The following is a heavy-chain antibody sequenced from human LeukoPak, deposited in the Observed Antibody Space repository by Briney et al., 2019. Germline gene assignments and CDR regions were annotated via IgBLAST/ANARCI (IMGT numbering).Heavy chain of an antibody. CDR2: ISAYNGNT. CDR1: GYSFTTYG. J-gene: IGHJ6*03. D-gene: IGHD3-16*01. Sequence: ASVKVSCKASGYSFTTYGVSWVRQAPGQGLEWMGRISAYNGNTNYAHKFQDRVTITTDTSTSTAYMELRSLRSDDTAVYYCARDIRECASYYMDVWGKGTTVTVSS. CDR3: ARDIRECASYYMDV. V-gene: IGHV1-18*01.